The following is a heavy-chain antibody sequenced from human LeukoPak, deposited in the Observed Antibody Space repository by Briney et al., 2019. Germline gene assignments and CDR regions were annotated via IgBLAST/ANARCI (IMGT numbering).Heavy chain of an antibody. CDR3: ARTTEGGYSYGYFYYYYMDV. V-gene: IGHV1-46*01. CDR1: GYTFTSYY. J-gene: IGHJ6*03. D-gene: IGHD5-18*01. Sequence: ASVKVSCKASGYTFTSYYMHWVRQAPGQGLEWMGLINPSGGRTTYAQKFQGRVTLTRDMSTSTVYMELSSLRSEDTAVYYCARTTEGGYSYGYFYYYYMDVWGKGTTVTISS. CDR2: INPSGGRT.